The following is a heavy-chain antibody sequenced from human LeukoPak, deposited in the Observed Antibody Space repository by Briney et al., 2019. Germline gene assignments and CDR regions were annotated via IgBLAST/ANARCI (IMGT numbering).Heavy chain of an antibody. CDR1: GYTFTGYC. D-gene: IGHD6-19*01. CDR2: INPNSGGT. V-gene: IGHV1-2*02. J-gene: IGHJ5*02. CDR3: ARGQDRSGWYPIWFDP. Sequence: EASVKVSCKASGYTFTGYCMHWVRQAPGQGLEWMGWINPNSGGTNYAQKFQGRVTMTRDTSISTAYMELSRLRSDDTAVYYCARGQDRSGWYPIWFDPWGQGTLVTVSS.